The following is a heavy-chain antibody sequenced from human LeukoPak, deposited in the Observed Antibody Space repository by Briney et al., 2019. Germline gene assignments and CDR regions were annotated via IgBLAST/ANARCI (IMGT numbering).Heavy chain of an antibody. CDR3: ATVWNLSWFDP. CDR1: GYTLTELS. Sequence: ASVTVSCKVSGYTLTELSMHWVRQAPGKGLEWMGGFDPEDGEAIYAQKFQGRVTMTEDTSTDTAYMELSSLRSEDTAVYYCATVWNLSWFDPWGQGTLVTVSS. V-gene: IGHV1-24*01. CDR2: FDPEDGEA. J-gene: IGHJ5*02. D-gene: IGHD3-3*01.